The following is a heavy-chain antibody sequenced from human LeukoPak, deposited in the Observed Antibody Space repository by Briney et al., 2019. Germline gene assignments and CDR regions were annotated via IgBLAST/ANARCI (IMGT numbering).Heavy chain of an antibody. CDR1: GGSFSGYY. CDR2: INHSGST. V-gene: IGHV4-34*01. CDR3: ARDWRDRGYDSSGYPTVWFDP. D-gene: IGHD3-22*01. J-gene: IGHJ5*02. Sequence: PSETLSLTCAVYGGSFSGYYWSWIRQPPGKGLEWIGEINHSGSTNYNPSLKSRVTISVDTSKNQFSLKLSSVTAADTAVYYCARDWRDRGYDSSGYPTVWFDPWGQGTLVTVSS.